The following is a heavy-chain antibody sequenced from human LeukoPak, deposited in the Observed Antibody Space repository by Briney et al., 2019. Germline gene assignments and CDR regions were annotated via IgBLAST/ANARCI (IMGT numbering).Heavy chain of an antibody. D-gene: IGHD3-3*02. CDR1: GFTFNNAW. CDR3: ATVRLPPFY. CDR2: ITSKTDGGTT. V-gene: IGHV3-15*01. J-gene: IGHJ4*02. Sequence: GGSLRLSCAASGFTFNNAWMSWVRQAPGKGLEWVGRITSKTDGGTTDYAAPVKDTFTISRDDSKNTLFLHMNSLKTEDTAVYYCATVRLPPFYWGQGTLVTVSS.